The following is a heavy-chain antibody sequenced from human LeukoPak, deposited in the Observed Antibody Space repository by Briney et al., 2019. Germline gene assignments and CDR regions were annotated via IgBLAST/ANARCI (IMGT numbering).Heavy chain of an antibody. D-gene: IGHD2-2*03. CDR1: GYIFIDYY. CDR3: ARDMDNGPDFFDY. V-gene: IGHV1-2*02. Sequence: VASVKVSCKSSGYIFIDYYMHWVRQAPGQGREWMGWINPHSGGTDHEQKFQGRVNMNRDTYISTDYMELSRLRSDDTAVYYCARDMDNGPDFFDYWGLGTLVTVSS. CDR2: INPHSGGT. J-gene: IGHJ4*02.